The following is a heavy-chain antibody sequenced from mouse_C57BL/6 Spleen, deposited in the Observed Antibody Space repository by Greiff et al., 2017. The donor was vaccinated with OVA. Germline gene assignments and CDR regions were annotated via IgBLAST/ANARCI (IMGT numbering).Heavy chain of an antibody. J-gene: IGHJ2*01. Sequence: VQMQQYGAELMKPGASVKLSCKATGYTFTGYWIEWVKQRPGHGLEWIGEILSGSGSTNYNEKFKGKATFTADTSSNTAYMQLSSLTTEDSAIYYCARLGRKDYFDYWGQGTTLTVSS. D-gene: IGHD4-1*01. CDR1: GYTFTGYW. CDR3: ARLGRKDYFDY. V-gene: IGHV1-9*01. CDR2: ILSGSGST.